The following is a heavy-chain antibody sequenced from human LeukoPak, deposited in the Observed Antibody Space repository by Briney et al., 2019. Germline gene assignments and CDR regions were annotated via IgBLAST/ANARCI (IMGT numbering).Heavy chain of an antibody. Sequence: SETLSLTCTVSGGSISSSSYYWGWIRQPPGKGLEWIGSIYYSGSTYYNPSLKSRVTISVDTSKNQFSLKLSSVTAADTAVYYCARVTGRFGPWGQGTLVTVSS. CDR2: IYYSGST. CDR3: ARVTGRFGP. V-gene: IGHV4-39*07. J-gene: IGHJ5*02. CDR1: GGSISSSSYY.